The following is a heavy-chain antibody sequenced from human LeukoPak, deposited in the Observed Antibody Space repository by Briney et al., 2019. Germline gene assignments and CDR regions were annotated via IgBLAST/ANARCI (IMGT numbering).Heavy chain of an antibody. V-gene: IGHV3-21*01. CDR1: GFTFSSYS. D-gene: IGHD5-18*01. Sequence: PGGSLRLSCAASGFTFSSYSMNWVRQAPGKGLEWVSSISSSSSYIYYADSVKGRFTISRDKAKNSLYLQMNSLRAEDTAVYYCAREIYDGGYSYVGYWGQGTLVTVSS. CDR2: ISSSSSYI. J-gene: IGHJ4*02. CDR3: AREIYDGGYSYVGY.